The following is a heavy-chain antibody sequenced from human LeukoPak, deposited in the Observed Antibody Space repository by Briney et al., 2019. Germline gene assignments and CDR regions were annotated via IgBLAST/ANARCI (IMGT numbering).Heavy chain of an antibody. CDR2: IDYSGNT. CDR3: ARDTRPLKGDAFDI. CDR1: GGSVNSYY. V-gene: IGHV4-59*02. Sequence: SETLSLTCTVSGGSVNSYYWSWTRQPPGKGLEWLGYIDYSGNTNYNPSLKSRVTISVDTSKNQFSLKLSSVTAADTAVYYCARDTRPLKGDAFDIWGQGTMVTVSS. J-gene: IGHJ3*02. D-gene: IGHD4/OR15-4a*01.